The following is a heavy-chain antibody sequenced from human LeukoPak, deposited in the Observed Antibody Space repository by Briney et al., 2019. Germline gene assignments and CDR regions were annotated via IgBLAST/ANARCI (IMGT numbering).Heavy chain of an antibody. CDR1: GFTFGAYA. D-gene: IGHD1-1*01. Sequence: GGSLRLSCTASGFTFGAYAVTWVRQAPGKGLEWLGFLRSRIYGGTADYAVSVKGRMTISRDDSKNIAYLEVNSLKVEDTAVYYCARADNGQVGYMDVWGKGTTVTISS. CDR2: LRSRIYGGTA. CDR3: ARADNGQVGYMDV. V-gene: IGHV3-49*04. J-gene: IGHJ6*03.